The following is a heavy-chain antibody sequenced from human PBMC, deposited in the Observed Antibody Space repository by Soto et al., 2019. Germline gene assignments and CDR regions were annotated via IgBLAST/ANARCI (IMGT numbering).Heavy chain of an antibody. CDR2: TYYRSKWYN. V-gene: IGHV6-1*01. CDR1: GDSVSSNSAA. CDR3: ARSSYYYYYGMDV. J-gene: IGHJ6*02. Sequence: SQTLSLTCAISGDSVSSNSAAWNWIRQSPSRGLEWLGRTYYRSKWYNDYAVSVKSRITINPDTSKNQFSLQWSSLKASDTAMYYCARSSYYYYYGMDVWGQGTTVTVSS.